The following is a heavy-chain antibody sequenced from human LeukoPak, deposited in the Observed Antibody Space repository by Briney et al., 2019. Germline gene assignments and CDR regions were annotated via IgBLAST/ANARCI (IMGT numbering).Heavy chain of an antibody. Sequence: GGSLRLSCAASGFTFSTYWMHWVRQAPGKGLVWVSRIKSDGGTNYADSVKGRFTISRDNAKKTVSLQMNSLRPEGTGVYYCARAPSEIGGYYPEYFRHWGQGTLVTVSS. D-gene: IGHD3-22*01. V-gene: IGHV3-74*01. CDR2: IKSDGGT. CDR1: GFTFSTYW. J-gene: IGHJ1*01. CDR3: ARAPSEIGGYYPEYFRH.